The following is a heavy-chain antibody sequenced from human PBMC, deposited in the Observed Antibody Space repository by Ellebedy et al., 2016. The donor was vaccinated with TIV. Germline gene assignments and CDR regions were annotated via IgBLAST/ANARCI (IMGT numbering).Heavy chain of an antibody. CDR3: ATDLQQWLGFDY. CDR1: GYTFTSYG. CDR2: ISTYNGNT. J-gene: IGHJ4*02. V-gene: IGHV1-18*01. Sequence: AASVKVSCKASGYTFTSYGISWARQAPGQGLEWMGWISTYNGNTNYAQKLQGRVTMTTDTSTSTAYMELSSLRSEDTAVYYCATDLQQWLGFDYWGQGTLVTVSS. D-gene: IGHD6-19*01.